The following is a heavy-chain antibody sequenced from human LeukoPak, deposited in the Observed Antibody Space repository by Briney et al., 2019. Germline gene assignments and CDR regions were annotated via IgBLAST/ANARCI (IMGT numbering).Heavy chain of an antibody. CDR1: AGSISSYY. CDR3: ARDSVFSSSAAFHI. V-gene: IGHV4-59*01. CDR2: IYYSGST. Sequence: PSETLSLTCTVSAGSISSYYWSWIRQPPGKGLEWIGYIYYSGSTNYNPSLKSRVTISVDTSKNQFSLKLSSVTAADTAVYYCARDSVFSSSAAFHIWDQGTMVTVSS. J-gene: IGHJ3*02. D-gene: IGHD6-6*01.